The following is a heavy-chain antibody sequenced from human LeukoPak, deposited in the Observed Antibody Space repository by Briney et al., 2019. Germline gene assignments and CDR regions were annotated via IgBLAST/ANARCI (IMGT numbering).Heavy chain of an antibody. J-gene: IGHJ3*02. D-gene: IGHD2-2*01. CDR3: ARTSGQLLSVAFDI. CDR1: GYTFTSYG. Sequence: ASVKVSCKASGYTFTSYGISWVRHAPGQGLEWMGWISAYNGNTNYAQKLQGRVTMTTDTSTSTAYMELRSLRSDDTAVYYCARTSGQLLSVAFDIWGQGTMVTVSS. CDR2: ISAYNGNT. V-gene: IGHV1-18*01.